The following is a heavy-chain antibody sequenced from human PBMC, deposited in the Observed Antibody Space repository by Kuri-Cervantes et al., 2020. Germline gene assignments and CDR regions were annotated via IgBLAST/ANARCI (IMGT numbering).Heavy chain of an antibody. Sequence: SVKVSCKASGGTFSSYTISWVRQAPGQGLEWMGRIIPILGIANYAQKFQGRVTITADKSTSTAYMELRSLRSDDTAMYYCARDEPHYYDSSGYYFDWGQGTLVTVSS. CDR3: ARDEPHYYDSSGYYFD. CDR1: GGTFSSYT. CDR2: IIPILGIA. D-gene: IGHD3-22*01. J-gene: IGHJ4*02. V-gene: IGHV1-69*04.